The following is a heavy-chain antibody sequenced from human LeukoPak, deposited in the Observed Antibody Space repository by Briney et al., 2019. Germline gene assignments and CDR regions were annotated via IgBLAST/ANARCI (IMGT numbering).Heavy chain of an antibody. CDR2: IYHSGST. Sequence: SETLSLTCAVSRGSISSGGYSWSWIRQPPGKGLEWIGYIYHSGSTYYNTSLKSRVTISVDRSKNQFSLKLSSVTAADTAVYYCARGPTYSSYWYFDIWGRSTLVTVSS. CDR3: ARGPTYSSYWYFDI. V-gene: IGHV4-30-2*01. D-gene: IGHD4-11*01. CDR1: RGSISSGGYS. J-gene: IGHJ2*01.